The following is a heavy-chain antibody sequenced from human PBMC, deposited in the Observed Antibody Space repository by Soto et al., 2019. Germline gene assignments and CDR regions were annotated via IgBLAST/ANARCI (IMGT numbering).Heavy chain of an antibody. V-gene: IGHV1-24*01. CDR2: FDPEDGET. J-gene: IGHJ4*02. CDR3: ATDLNLGYCSGGSCYPGFDFDD. Sequence: ASVKVSCKVSGYTLTELSMHWVRQAPGKGLEWMGGFDPEDGETIYAQKFQGRVTMTEDTSTDTAYMELSSLRSEDTAVYYCATDLNLGYCSGGSCYPGFDFDDWGQGTLVTVSS. D-gene: IGHD2-15*01. CDR1: GYTLTELS.